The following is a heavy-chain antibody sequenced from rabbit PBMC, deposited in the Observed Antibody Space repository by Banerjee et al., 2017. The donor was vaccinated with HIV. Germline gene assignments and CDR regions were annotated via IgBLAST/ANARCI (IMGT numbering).Heavy chain of an antibody. J-gene: IGHJ3*01. CDR2: IAGGSSGKT. CDR3: ARAGADIDYYLTRLDL. D-gene: IGHD1-1*01. CDR1: GIDFNSYFY. Sequence: QSLEESGGDLVKPGASLTLTCKASGIDFNSYFYMCWVRQAPGKGLEWIACIAGGSSGKTYYASWAQGRFTISKTSSTTVTLQMASLTAADTATYFCARAGADIDYYLTRLDLWGQGTLVTVS. V-gene: IGHV1S40*01.